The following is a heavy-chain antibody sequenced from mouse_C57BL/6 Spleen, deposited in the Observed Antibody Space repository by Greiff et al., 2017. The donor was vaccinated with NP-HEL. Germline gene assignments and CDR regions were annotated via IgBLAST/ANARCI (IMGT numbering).Heavy chain of an antibody. V-gene: IGHV7-3*01. Sequence: EVQGVESGGGLVQPGGSLSLSCAASGFTFTDYYMSWVRQPPGKALEWLGFIRNKANGYTTEYSASVQGRFTISSDKSQSILYLQMNALRAEDSATYYCATGGGYFDYWGQGTTLTVSS. J-gene: IGHJ2*01. CDR2: IRNKANGYTT. D-gene: IGHD4-1*01. CDR1: GFTFTDYY. CDR3: ATGGGYFDY.